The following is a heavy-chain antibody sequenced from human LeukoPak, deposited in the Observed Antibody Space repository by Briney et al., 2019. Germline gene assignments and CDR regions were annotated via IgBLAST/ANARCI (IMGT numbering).Heavy chain of an antibody. CDR3: AAQDIVRMLYAIDQ. V-gene: IGHV4-34*01. D-gene: IGHD2-8*01. CDR1: GGSFSGYY. CDR2: INHSGST. Sequence: SETLSLTCAAYGGSFSGYYWSWIRQPPGKGLEWIGEINHSGSTNYNPSLKSRVTISVDTSTNQFSLKLSSVTAADTAVYYCAAQDIVRMLYAIDQWGQGTLVTVSS. J-gene: IGHJ4*02.